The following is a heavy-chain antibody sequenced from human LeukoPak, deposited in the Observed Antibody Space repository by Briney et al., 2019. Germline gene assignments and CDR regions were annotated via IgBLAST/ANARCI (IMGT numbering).Heavy chain of an antibody. J-gene: IGHJ4*02. D-gene: IGHD6-6*01. CDR3: AKEYTPSSRLGELDS. CDR1: GFNLNSYA. V-gene: IGHV3-30*02. Sequence: PGGSLRLSCAVSGFNLNSYAMHWVRQAPGKELAWVAVIRHDETNSFYAGSVQGRFTISRDTSKKLLYLQMNSLRVEDTAVYYCAKEYTPSSRLGELDSWGQGTLVTVSS. CDR2: IRHDETNS.